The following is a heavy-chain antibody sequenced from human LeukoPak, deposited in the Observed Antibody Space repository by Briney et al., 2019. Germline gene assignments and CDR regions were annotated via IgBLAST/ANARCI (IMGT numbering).Heavy chain of an antibody. CDR2: ISYDGSNK. J-gene: IGHJ4*02. CDR1: GFTFSSYG. D-gene: IGHD6-13*01. CDR3: ARDYMGSATGPGY. Sequence: GGSLRLSCAASGFTFSSYGMHWVRQAPGKGLEWVAVISYDGSNKYYADSVKGRFTISRDNSKNTLYLQMNSLRADDTAVYYCARDYMGSATGPGYWGQGTLVTVSS. V-gene: IGHV3-30*03.